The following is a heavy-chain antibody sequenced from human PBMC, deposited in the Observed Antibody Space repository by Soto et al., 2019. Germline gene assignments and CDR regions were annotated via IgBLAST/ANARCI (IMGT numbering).Heavy chain of an antibody. V-gene: IGHV4-4*07. CDR1: GDSFSTYY. Sequence: TLSLTCTVSGDSFSTYYWTWIRQPAGEGLEWIGRISTTGSTNYNPSLRSRVTMSVDTSKNQFSLKLTSVTAADTAVYYCARAKDVSPSEWGQGTLVTVSS. CDR3: ARAKDVSPSE. CDR2: ISTTGST. J-gene: IGHJ4*02.